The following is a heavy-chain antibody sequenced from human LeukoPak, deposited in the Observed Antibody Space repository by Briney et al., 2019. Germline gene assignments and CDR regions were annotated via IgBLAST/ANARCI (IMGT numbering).Heavy chain of an antibody. CDR3: VRVNTRHREKTPFDY. CDR2: IKEDGSEK. D-gene: IGHD4-23*01. CDR1: GFIFSSHW. Sequence: GGTLRLSCAASGFIFSSHWMNWVRQAPGMGLEWVANIKEDGSEKYCVDFVKGRFTISRDNAKNTLYLQMNSLRAEDTAVYYCVRVNTRHREKTPFDYWGRGTLVTVSS. V-gene: IGHV3-7*01. J-gene: IGHJ4*02.